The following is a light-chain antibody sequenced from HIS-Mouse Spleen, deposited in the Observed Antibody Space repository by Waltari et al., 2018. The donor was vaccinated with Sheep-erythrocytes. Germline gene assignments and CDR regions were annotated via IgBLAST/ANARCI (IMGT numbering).Light chain of an antibody. Sequence: QSALTQPRSVSGSPGQSVTISCTGTSSDVGGYHYVSWYQQHPGKAPKLMIYDVSKRPSGVPDRFSCSKSGNSASLTISGLQAEDEADYYCCSYAGSYNHVFATGTKVTVL. CDR2: DVS. CDR1: SSDVGGYHY. V-gene: IGLV2-11*01. CDR3: CSYAGSYNHV. J-gene: IGLJ1*01.